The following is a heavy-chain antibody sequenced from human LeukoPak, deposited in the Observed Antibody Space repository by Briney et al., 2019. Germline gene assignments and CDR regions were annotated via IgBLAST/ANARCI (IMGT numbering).Heavy chain of an antibody. CDR3: ARGLNH. CDR2: IYDSGST. CDR1: GGSISSYY. V-gene: IGHV4-59*12. D-gene: IGHD3/OR15-3a*01. Sequence: SETLSLTCTVSGGSISSYYWSWIRQPPGKGLVWIGYIYDSGSTNYNPSLKSRVTISVDTSKNQFSLKLNSVTAADTGVYYCARGLNHWGQGTLVTVSS. J-gene: IGHJ5*02.